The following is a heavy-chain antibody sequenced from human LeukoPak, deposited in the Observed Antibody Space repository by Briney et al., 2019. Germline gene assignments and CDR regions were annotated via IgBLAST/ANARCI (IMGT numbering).Heavy chain of an antibody. CDR2: ISAYNGNT. CDR1: GYTFTSYG. J-gene: IGHJ6*02. D-gene: IGHD3-9*01. V-gene: IGHV1-18*01. CDR3: ARALRYFDWLSKGMDV. Sequence: GAPVKVSCKASGYTFTSYGISWVRQAPGQGLEWMGWISAYNGNTNYAQKLQGRVTMTTDTSTSTAYMELRSLRSDDTAVYYCARALRYFDWLSKGMDVWGQGTTVTVSS.